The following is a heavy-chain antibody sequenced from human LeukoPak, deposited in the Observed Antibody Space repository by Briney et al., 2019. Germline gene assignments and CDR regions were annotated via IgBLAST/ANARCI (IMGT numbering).Heavy chain of an antibody. V-gene: IGHV4-39*02. CDR2: IYYSGST. CDR1: GGSISSSNYN. CDR3: AREGLNMVRGVIPKEAWGWFDP. D-gene: IGHD3-10*01. J-gene: IGHJ5*02. Sequence: PSETLSLTCSVAGGSISSSNYNWGWIRQPPGKGLEWIGSIYYSGSTYYNPSLKSRVTISVDTSKNQFSLKLSSVTAADTAVYYCAREGLNMVRGVIPKEAWGWFDPWGQGTLVTVSS.